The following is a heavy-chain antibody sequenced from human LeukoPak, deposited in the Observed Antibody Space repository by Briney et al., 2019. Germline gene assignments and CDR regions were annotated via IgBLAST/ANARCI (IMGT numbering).Heavy chain of an antibody. CDR2: IIPIFGTA. V-gene: IGHV1-69*13. Sequence: SVKVSCKASGYTFTSYDINWVRQAPGQGLEWMGGIIPIFGTANYAQKFQGRVTITADESTSTAYMELSSLRSEDTAVYYCARGADYSSTVFDYWGQGTLVTVSS. CDR1: GYTFTSYD. CDR3: ARGADYSSTVFDY. J-gene: IGHJ4*02. D-gene: IGHD6-13*01.